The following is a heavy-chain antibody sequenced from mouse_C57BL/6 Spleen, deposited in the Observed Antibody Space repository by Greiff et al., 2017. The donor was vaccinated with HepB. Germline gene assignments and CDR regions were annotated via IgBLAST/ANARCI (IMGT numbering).Heavy chain of an antibody. CDR3: ARSPLITTVVAWYFDY. Sequence: VQLQQPGAELVRPGSSVKLSCKASGYTFTSYWMHWVKQRPIQGLEWIGNIDPSDSETHYNQKFKDKATLTVDKSSSTAYMQLSSLTSEDSAVYYCARSPLITTVVAWYFDYWGQGTTLTVSS. V-gene: IGHV1-52*01. CDR1: GYTFTSYW. D-gene: IGHD1-1*01. J-gene: IGHJ2*01. CDR2: IDPSDSET.